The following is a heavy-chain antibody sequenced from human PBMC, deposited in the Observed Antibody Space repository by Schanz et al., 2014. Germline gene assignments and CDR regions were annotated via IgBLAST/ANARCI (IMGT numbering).Heavy chain of an antibody. CDR1: GFTFSSYD. J-gene: IGHJ3*02. Sequence: VHLVESGGGLVQPGGSLRLSCAAPGFTFSSYDVFWVRQAPGKGLEWVAILWHDGSKKYYADSVKGRFTISRDNSKNTLYLQMNSLRAEDTAVYYCAKGRFGELSDFDIWGQGTMVTVSS. D-gene: IGHD3-10*01. CDR3: AKGRFGELSDFDI. V-gene: IGHV3-33*06. CDR2: LWHDGSKK.